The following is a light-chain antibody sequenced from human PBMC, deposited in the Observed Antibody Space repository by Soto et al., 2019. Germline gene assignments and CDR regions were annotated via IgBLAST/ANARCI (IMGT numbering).Light chain of an antibody. CDR2: GAS. CDR3: QQYGSSPPT. J-gene: IGKJ2*01. V-gene: IGKV3-20*01. CDR1: QSVSSSY. Sequence: EIVLTQSPGTLSLSPGERATLSCRASQSVSSSYLAWYQQKPGQAPRLLIYGASSRATGIPDRFSGSGSGTAFTLPISRLEPEDFAVYYCQQYGSSPPTFGQGTKLEIK.